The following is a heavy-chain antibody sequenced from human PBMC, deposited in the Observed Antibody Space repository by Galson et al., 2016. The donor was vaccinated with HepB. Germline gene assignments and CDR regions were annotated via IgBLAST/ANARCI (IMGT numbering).Heavy chain of an antibody. Sequence: SLRLSCAASGFTLNTYAMSWVRQAPGKGLECVSVIFGRGNTYYADSVEGRFTISRDNARNTVYLQMNSLRTEDTAVYYCAGYGGNSVWGQGTLVTVSS. CDR2: IFGRGNT. V-gene: IGHV3-53*01. J-gene: IGHJ4*02. CDR3: AGYGGNSV. D-gene: IGHD4-23*01. CDR1: GFTLNTYA.